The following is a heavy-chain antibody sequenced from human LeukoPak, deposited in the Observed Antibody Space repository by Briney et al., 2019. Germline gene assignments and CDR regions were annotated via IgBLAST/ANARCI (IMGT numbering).Heavy chain of an antibody. V-gene: IGHV3-48*01. CDR3: ARDHNYAFDN. D-gene: IGHD1-1*01. J-gene: IGHJ4*02. Sequence: GGSLRLSCTASGFPFIEYSMNWVRQVPGKGLEWISYIGIDSGNTKYADSVGGRFTSSADKAKNSLYLQMNSLRVEDTAVYYCARDHNYAFDNWGQGTLVSVAS. CDR1: GFPFIEYS. CDR2: IGIDSGNT.